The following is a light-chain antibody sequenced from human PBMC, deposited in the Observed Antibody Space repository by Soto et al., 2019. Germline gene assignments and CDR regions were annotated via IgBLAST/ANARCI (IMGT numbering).Light chain of an antibody. J-gene: IGLJ2*01. Sequence: QSVLTQPPSASGTPGQRVTISCSGSSSNIGSKTVNWYQQLPGTAPKLVIYSNNQRPSGVPDRFSGSKSGTSASLAISGLQSEDEADYYCVAWDDSLNGYVVFGGGTKVTVL. CDR1: SSNIGSKT. V-gene: IGLV1-44*01. CDR2: SNN. CDR3: VAWDDSLNGYVV.